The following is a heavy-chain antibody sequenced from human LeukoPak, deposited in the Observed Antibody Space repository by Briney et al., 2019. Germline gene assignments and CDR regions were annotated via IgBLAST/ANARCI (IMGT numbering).Heavy chain of an antibody. CDR2: VSCSGGST. J-gene: IGHJ4*02. D-gene: IGHD3-3*01. CDR1: GFTFSGYA. Sequence: GGSLRLSCAASGFTFSGYAMSWVRQAPGKGLEWVSAVSCSGGSTYYADSVKGRFTISGDNSKNTLYLQMNSLRAEDTAVYYCAKDRTSIFGVVRASFDYWGQGTLVTVSS. V-gene: IGHV3-23*01. CDR3: AKDRTSIFGVVRASFDY.